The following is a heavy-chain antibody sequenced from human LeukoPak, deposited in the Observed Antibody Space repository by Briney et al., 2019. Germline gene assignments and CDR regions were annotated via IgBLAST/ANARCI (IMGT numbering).Heavy chain of an antibody. V-gene: IGHV4-59*08. CDR1: GGSISSYY. CDR2: IYYSGSI. J-gene: IGHJ4*02. Sequence: SETLSLTCTVSGGSISSYYWSWIRQPPGKGLEWIGYIYYSGSINYNPSLKSRVTISVDTSKDQFSLKLRSVTAADTAVYYCARYSGSYSGFDYWGQGTLVTVSS. CDR3: ARYSGSYSGFDY. D-gene: IGHD1-26*01.